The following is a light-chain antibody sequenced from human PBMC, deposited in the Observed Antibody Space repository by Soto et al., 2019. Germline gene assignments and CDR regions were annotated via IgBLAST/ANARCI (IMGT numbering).Light chain of an antibody. CDR2: EVS. J-gene: IGLJ3*02. Sequence: QSALTQPPSASGSPGQSVTISCTGTSSDVGGYNYVSWYQQHPGKAPKLMIYEVSKRPSGVRDRFSGSKSGNTDSLTVSGLQAEDEADYYCSSYAGSNNRVFGGGTKLTVL. CDR3: SSYAGSNNRV. V-gene: IGLV2-8*01. CDR1: SSDVGGYNY.